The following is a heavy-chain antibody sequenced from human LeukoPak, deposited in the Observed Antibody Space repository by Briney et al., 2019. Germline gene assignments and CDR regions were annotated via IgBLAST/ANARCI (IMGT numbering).Heavy chain of an antibody. CDR2: IYYSGST. D-gene: IGHD6-6*01. CDR3: ARLEYSGDAFDI. Sequence: SETLSLTCTVSGGSISSYYWSWIRQPPGKGLEWIGYIYYSGSTNYNPSLKGRVTISVDTSKNQFSLKLSSVTAADTAVYYCARLEYSGDAFDIWGQGTMVTVSS. V-gene: IGHV4-59*08. CDR1: GGSISSYY. J-gene: IGHJ3*02.